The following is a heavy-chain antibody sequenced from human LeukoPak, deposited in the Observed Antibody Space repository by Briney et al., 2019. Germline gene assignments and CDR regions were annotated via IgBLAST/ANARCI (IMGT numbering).Heavy chain of an antibody. V-gene: IGHV1-8*01. CDR1: GYTFTSYD. Sequence: GASVKVSCKASGYTFTSYDINWVRQATGQGLEWMGWMNPNSGNTGYAQKFQGRVTMTRNTSISTAYMELSSLRSEDTAVYYCARGCSGGSCFRRTRLYWGQGTLVTVSS. CDR2: MNPNSGNT. J-gene: IGHJ4*02. CDR3: ARGCSGGSCFRRTRLY. D-gene: IGHD2-15*01.